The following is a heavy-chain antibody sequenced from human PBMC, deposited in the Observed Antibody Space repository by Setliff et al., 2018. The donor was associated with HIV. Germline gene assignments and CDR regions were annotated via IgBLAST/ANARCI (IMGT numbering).Heavy chain of an antibody. CDR2: INPKSGGT. V-gene: IGHV1-2*02. Sequence: GASVKVSCKASGYTFTDYYMHWVRQAPGQGLEWMGWINPKSGGTNSALKFQGRVTMTRETSISTAYMELSRLRSDDTAVYYCARDGGGPGDYYYYYMDVWAKGTTVTVSS. D-gene: IGHD3-16*01. CDR1: GYTFTDYY. J-gene: IGHJ6*03. CDR3: ARDGGGPGDYYYYYMDV.